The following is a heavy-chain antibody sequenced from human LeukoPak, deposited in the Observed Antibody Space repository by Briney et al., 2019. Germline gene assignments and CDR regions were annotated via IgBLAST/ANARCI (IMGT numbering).Heavy chain of an antibody. V-gene: IGHV4-59*01. CDR1: GGSINKYY. Sequence: SETLSLTCPVSGGSINKYYWSWIRQSPGKGLEWLGYVHDSAGTIYNPSLKSRVTISVGTSKTQFSLKVTSVTTADTAVYYCAKGRKDFDTNLGPFDSWGQGILVTVSS. CDR2: VHDSAGT. D-gene: IGHD3-9*01. CDR3: AKGRKDFDTNLGPFDS. J-gene: IGHJ4*02.